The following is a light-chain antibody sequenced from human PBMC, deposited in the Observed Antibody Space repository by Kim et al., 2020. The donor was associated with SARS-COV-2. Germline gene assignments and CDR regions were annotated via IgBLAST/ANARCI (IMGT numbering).Light chain of an antibody. CDR2: DVN. J-gene: IGLJ3*02. Sequence: QSALTQPASVSGSPGQSISISCTGTSSNIGSYNYVSWHQQHPGKAPKLMIYDVNKRPSGISSRFSGSKSGSTASLTISGLQAEDEADYCSSFTTRSTLVFGGGTKVTVL. CDR1: SSNIGSYNY. V-gene: IGLV2-14*03. CDR3: SSFTTRSTLV.